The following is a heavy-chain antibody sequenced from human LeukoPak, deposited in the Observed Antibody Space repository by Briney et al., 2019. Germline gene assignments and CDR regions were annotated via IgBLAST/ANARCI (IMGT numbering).Heavy chain of an antibody. J-gene: IGHJ4*02. D-gene: IGHD4-17*01. CDR3: ARQTTTIGQIDY. Sequence: SETLSLTCSVSVGSIRSSYWSWIRPPPGKGREWIGHIYANGSTNCNLSLKSRITLAVDTSKTQFSLKLSSVTVADTAVYYGARQTTTIGQIDYWGQGTLVTVSS. CDR2: IYANGST. V-gene: IGHV4-4*09. CDR1: VGSIRSSY.